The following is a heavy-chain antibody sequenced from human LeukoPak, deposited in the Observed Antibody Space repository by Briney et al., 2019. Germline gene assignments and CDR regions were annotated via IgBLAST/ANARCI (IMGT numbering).Heavy chain of an antibody. V-gene: IGHV3-7*01. CDR1: GFTFSSYW. J-gene: IGHJ4*02. CDR2: IKQDGSEK. Sequence: HPGWSLRLSCAASGFTFSSYWMSWVRQAPGKGLEWVANIKQDGSEKYYVDSVKGRFTISRDNAKNSLYLQMNSLRAEDTAVYYCASMGIAAAGLPYYFDYWGQGTLVTVSS. CDR3: ASMGIAAAGLPYYFDY. D-gene: IGHD6-13*01.